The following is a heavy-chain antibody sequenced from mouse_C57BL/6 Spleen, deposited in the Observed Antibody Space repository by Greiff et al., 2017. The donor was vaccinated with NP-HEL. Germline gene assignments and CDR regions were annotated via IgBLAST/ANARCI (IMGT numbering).Heavy chain of an antibody. CDR2: IYPRDGST. CDR1: GYTFTSYD. D-gene: IGHD3-3*01. J-gene: IGHJ4*01. CDR3: ARAVRRGAMDY. Sequence: QVQLQQSGPELVKPGASVKLSCKASGYTFTSYDINWVKQRPGQGLEWIGWIYPRDGSTKYNEKFKGKATLTVDTSSSTAYMELRSLTSEDSAVYFCARAVRRGAMDYGGQGTSVTVSS. V-gene: IGHV1-85*01.